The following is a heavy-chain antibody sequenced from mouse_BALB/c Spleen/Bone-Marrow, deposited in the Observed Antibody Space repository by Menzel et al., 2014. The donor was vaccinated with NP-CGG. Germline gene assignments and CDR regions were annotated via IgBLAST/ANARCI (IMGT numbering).Heavy chain of an antibody. CDR3: ARHGGNYVYYAMDY. D-gene: IGHD2-1*01. CDR2: ISSGGST. V-gene: IGHV5-12-1*01. Sequence: EVKLMESGGGLVKPGGSLKLSCAASGFAFSSYDMSWVRQTPEKRLEWVAYISSGGSTYYPDTVKGRFTISRDNAKNTLYLQTSSLKSEDTAMYYCARHGGNYVYYAMDYWGQGTSVTVSS. J-gene: IGHJ4*01. CDR1: GFAFSSYD.